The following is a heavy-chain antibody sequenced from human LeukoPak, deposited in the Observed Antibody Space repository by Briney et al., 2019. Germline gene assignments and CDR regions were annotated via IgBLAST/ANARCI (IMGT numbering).Heavy chain of an antibody. J-gene: IGHJ5*02. CDR1: GGSISSYY. Sequence: SETQSLTCIVSGGSISSYYRSWLRQPPEKGLEGIVHIYYSGTTNYNPSLKSRVTISVDTSKTQFSLKLPSVTAADTAVFYCARSRDGNNVDTWGQGTLVTVSS. D-gene: IGHD5-24*01. V-gene: IGHV4-59*01. CDR3: ARSRDGNNVDT. CDR2: IYYSGTT.